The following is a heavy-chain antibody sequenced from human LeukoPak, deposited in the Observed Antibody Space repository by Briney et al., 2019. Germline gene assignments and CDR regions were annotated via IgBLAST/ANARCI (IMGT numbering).Heavy chain of an antibody. J-gene: IGHJ4*02. D-gene: IGHD5-18*01. CDR3: ANNAAMVLYYFDY. CDR2: ISSSGGST. Sequence: PGGSLRLSCVASGFAFSSYAMSWVRQAPGKGLEWVSTISSSGGSTYYADSVKGRFTISRDNSKNTLYLQMNSLRAEDTAVYYCANNAAMVLYYFDYWGQGTLVTVSS. V-gene: IGHV3-23*01. CDR1: GFAFSSYA.